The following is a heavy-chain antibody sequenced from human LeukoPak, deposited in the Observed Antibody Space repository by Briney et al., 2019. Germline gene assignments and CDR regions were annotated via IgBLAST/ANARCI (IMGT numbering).Heavy chain of an antibody. J-gene: IGHJ4*02. Sequence: PGGSLRLSCVASGFTISNLYMSWVRQAPGKGLEWVSVIYGGGGTYYGDSVKGRFTISRDTFKNTVYLQMNSLRAEDTAVYFCARDGEYSYGYGFDYWGQGTLVTVPS. CDR2: IYGGGGT. D-gene: IGHD5-18*01. V-gene: IGHV3-66*01. CDR1: GFTISNLY. CDR3: ARDGEYSYGYGFDY.